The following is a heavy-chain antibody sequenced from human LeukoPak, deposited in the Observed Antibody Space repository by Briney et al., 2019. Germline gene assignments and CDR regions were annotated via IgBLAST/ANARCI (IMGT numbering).Heavy chain of an antibody. D-gene: IGHD2/OR15-2a*01. CDR3: AGHHPRNTVDF. CDR1: GGSISSYY. J-gene: IGHJ4*02. V-gene: IGHV4-59*08. Sequence: SETLSLTCTVSGGSISSYYWSWIRQPPGKGLEWIAYISDMGSINYNPSLKSRVTISLETSKNQFSLKLSSVTAADTAVYYCAGHHPRNTVDFWGQGTLVTVSS. CDR2: ISDMGSI.